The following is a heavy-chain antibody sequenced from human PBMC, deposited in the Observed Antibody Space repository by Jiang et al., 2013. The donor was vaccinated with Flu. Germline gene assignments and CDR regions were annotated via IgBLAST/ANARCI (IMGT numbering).Heavy chain of an antibody. V-gene: IGHV6-1*01. CDR1: GDSVSRYSAA. CDR3: ARAPPITGANWFDP. J-gene: IGHJ5*02. Sequence: PGLVKPSQTLSLTCAISGDSVSRYSAAWNWIRQSPSRGLEWLGRTYYDSKWYNDYAVSVKGRITINPDTSKNQFSLQLNSVTPEDTAVYYCARAPPITGANWFDPWGQGTLVTVSS. D-gene: IGHD1-20*01. CDR2: TYYDSKWYN.